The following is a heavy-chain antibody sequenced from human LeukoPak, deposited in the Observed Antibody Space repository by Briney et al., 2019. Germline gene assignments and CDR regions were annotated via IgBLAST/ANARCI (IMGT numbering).Heavy chain of an antibody. V-gene: IGHV4-34*01. CDR1: GGSISSYY. CDR2: INNDGNS. Sequence: SETLSLTCTVSGGSISSYYWSWIRQPPGKDLEWIGEINNDGNSNYNPSLKSRVTLSVDTSKNQFSLRLSSVTAADTAVYYCARVYCINALCHHYAMDVWGQGTTVAVSS. J-gene: IGHJ6*02. D-gene: IGHD2-8*01. CDR3: ARVYCINALCHHYAMDV.